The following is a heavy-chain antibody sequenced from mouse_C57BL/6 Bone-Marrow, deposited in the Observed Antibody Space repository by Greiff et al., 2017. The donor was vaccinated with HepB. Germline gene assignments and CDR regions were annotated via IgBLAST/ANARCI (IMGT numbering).Heavy chain of an antibody. CDR2: IDPSDSET. J-gene: IGHJ4*01. CDR3: ARSGWGAMDY. V-gene: IGHV1-52*01. D-gene: IGHD2-3*01. CDR1: GYTFTSYW. Sequence: QVHVKQPGAELVRPGSSVKLSCKASGYTFTSYWMHWVKQRPIQGLEWIGNIDPSDSETHYNQKFKDKATLTVDKSSSTAYMQLSSLTSEDSAVYYCARSGWGAMDYWGQGTSVTVSS.